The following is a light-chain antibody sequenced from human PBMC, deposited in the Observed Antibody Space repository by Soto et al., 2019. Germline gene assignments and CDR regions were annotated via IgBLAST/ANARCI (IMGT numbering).Light chain of an antibody. CDR3: QHRSNWPP. J-gene: IGKJ2*01. V-gene: IGKV3-11*01. CDR1: QSVSSY. Sequence: EIVLTQSPATLSLSPGERATLSCRASQSVSSYLAWYQQKPGQAPRLLIYDASNRATGIPARFSGSGSGADFTLTISSLAPEDFAVYYCQHRSNWPPVGQWTKLDIK. CDR2: DAS.